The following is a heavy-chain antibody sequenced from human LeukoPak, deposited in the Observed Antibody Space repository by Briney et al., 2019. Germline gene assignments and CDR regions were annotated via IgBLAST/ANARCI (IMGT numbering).Heavy chain of an antibody. CDR2: IYYSGST. J-gene: IGHJ3*02. D-gene: IGHD3-9*01. V-gene: IGHV4-59*01. CDR3: GRVSGIRYFDWLSAPAFDI. CDR1: GGSISSYY. Sequence: SETLSLTCTVSGGSISSYYWSWIRQPPGKGLEWIGYIYYSGSTNYNPSLKSRVTISVDTSKNQFSLKLSSVTAADTAVYYCGRVSGIRYFDWLSAPAFDIWGQGTMVTVCS.